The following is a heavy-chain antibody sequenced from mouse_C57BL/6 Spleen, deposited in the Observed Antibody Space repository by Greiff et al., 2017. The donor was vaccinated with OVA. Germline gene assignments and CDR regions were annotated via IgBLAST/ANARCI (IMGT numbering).Heavy chain of an antibody. D-gene: IGHD1-2*01. CDR2: ISYDGSN. V-gene: IGHV3-6*01. CDR1: GYSITSGYY. Sequence: ESGPGLVKPSQSLSLTCSVTGYSITSGYYWNWIRQFPGNKLEWMGYISYDGSNNYNPSLKNRISITRDTSKNQFFLKLNSVTTEDTATYYCARETTASRGYWYFDVWGTGTTVTVSS. CDR3: ARETTASRGYWYFDV. J-gene: IGHJ1*03.